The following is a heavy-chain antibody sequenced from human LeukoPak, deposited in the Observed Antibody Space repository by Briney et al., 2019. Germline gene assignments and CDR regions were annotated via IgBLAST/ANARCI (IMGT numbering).Heavy chain of an antibody. CDR3: ARGGQWLGDY. CDR1: GGSFSGYY. CDR2: INHSGST. J-gene: IGHJ4*02. Sequence: PSETLSLTCAVYGGSFSGYYWSWIRQPPGKGLEWIGEINHSGSTNYNPSLKSRVTISVDTSKNQFSLKLSSVTAADTAVYYCARGGQWLGDYWGQGTLVTVSS. V-gene: IGHV4-34*01. D-gene: IGHD6-19*01.